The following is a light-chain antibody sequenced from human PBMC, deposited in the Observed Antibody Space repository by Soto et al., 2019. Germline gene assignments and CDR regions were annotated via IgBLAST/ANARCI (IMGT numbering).Light chain of an antibody. CDR3: QQYNNWPPWT. V-gene: IGKV3-15*01. Sequence: EIVMTQSPDTLSVSPGERATLSCRASQSVSSNLAWYQQKPGQAPRRLIYGASTRATGIPARFSGSGSGIEFTLTISSLQAEDFAVYYCQQYNNWPPWTFGPGTKVDIK. J-gene: IGKJ3*01. CDR2: GAS. CDR1: QSVSSN.